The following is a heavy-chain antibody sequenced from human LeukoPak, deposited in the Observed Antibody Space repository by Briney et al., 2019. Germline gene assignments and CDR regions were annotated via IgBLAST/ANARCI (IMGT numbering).Heavy chain of an antibody. J-gene: IGHJ6*03. Sequence: SVKVSCKASGGTFSSYAISWVRQAPGQGLEWIGRIIPILGIANYAQKFQGRVTITADKSTSTAYMELSSLRSEDTAVYYCARDLRVNYDFWSGYGYYMDVWGKGTTVTVSS. CDR1: GGTFSSYA. CDR2: IIPILGIA. D-gene: IGHD3-3*01. V-gene: IGHV1-69*04. CDR3: ARDLRVNYDFWSGYGYYMDV.